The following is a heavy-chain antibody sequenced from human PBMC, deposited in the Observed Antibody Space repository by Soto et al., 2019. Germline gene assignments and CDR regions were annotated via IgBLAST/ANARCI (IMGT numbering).Heavy chain of an antibody. CDR3: AKIKGAITFLHFDT. CDR2: LTDTGGST. Sequence: EVLLSESGGGPVQPGGSLRLSCVDTTSNLKNYAMAWVRQAPGKGLEWVSALTDTGGSTYYAASVKGRFTISRDNSRNTLFLQMDRLRVGDTAVYYCAKIKGAITFLHFDTWGQGTLVTVSS. D-gene: IGHD3-16*01. V-gene: IGHV3-23*01. CDR1: TSNLKNYA. J-gene: IGHJ4*02.